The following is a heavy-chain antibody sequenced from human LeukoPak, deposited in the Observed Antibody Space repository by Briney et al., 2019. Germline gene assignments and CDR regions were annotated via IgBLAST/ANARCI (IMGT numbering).Heavy chain of an antibody. CDR2: IYYSGNT. CDR3: ARDLMGDYDTSGYLEE. J-gene: IGHJ4*02. V-gene: IGHV4-31*03. D-gene: IGHD3-22*01. Sequence: SQTLSLTCTVSGGPISSDGYYWSWIRQHPGKGLEWIGYIYYSGNTYYNPSLKSRVAISVDTSKNQFSLKLTSVTAADTAVYFCARDLMGDYDTSGYLEEWGQGTLVTVSS. CDR1: GGPISSDGYY.